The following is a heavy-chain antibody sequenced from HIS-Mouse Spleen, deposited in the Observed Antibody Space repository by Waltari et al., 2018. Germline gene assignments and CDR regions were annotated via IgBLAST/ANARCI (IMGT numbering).Heavy chain of an antibody. CDR1: VGSFSGYY. CDR2: INHSGST. Sequence: QVQLQQWGAGLLTPSETLSLTCAVYVGSFSGYYWSWIRQPPGKGLEWIGEINHSGSTNYNPSLKSRVTISVDTSKNQFSLKLSSVTAADTAVYYCARSRYDSSGYYPWGQGTLVTVSS. D-gene: IGHD3-22*01. CDR3: ARSRYDSSGYYP. J-gene: IGHJ5*02. V-gene: IGHV4-34*01.